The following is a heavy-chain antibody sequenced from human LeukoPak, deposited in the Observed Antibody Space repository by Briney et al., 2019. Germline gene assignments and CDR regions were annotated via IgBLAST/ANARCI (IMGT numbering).Heavy chain of an antibody. D-gene: IGHD6-13*01. CDR2: MNPSSGNT. CDR1: GYTFTSYD. J-gene: IGHJ4*02. Sequence: ASVKVSCKASGYTFTSYDINWVRQATGQGLEWMGWMNPSSGNTGYAQKFQGRVTMTRNTSISTAYMELSSLRSEDTAVYYCARGLKIAAASDFDYWGQGTLVTVSS. CDR3: ARGLKIAAASDFDY. V-gene: IGHV1-8*01.